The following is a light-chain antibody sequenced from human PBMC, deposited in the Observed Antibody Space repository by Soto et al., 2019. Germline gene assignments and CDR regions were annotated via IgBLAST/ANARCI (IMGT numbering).Light chain of an antibody. CDR3: QQRSNWPQFS. V-gene: IGKV3-11*01. CDR2: DAS. CDR1: QSVSNY. J-gene: IGKJ3*01. Sequence: EIVLTQSPATLSLSPGETATLSCRASQSVSNYLAWYQQKPGQAPRLLIHDASNRATGIPARFSGSGSGTDFTLTISSLEPEDFAGYYCQQRSNWPQFSFGPGTKVDIK.